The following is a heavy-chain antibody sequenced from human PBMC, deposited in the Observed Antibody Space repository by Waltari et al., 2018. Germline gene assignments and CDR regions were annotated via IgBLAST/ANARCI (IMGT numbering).Heavy chain of an antibody. Sequence: EVQVVESGGGLVQPGGSLRLSCAASGFTVSSNYMMWVRQPPGKGLEWVSTIYCGGSTYYADSLMGRFTISGDNSKNTLYLQMNSLTPEDSAVYYCARELPSGGGVGDYWGQGTLVTVSS. D-gene: IGHD3-16*01. CDR2: IYCGGST. J-gene: IGHJ4*02. CDR1: GFTVSSNY. V-gene: IGHV3-66*02. CDR3: ARELPSGGGVGDY.